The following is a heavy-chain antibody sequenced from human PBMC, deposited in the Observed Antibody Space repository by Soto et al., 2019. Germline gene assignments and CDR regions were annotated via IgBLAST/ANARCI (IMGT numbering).Heavy chain of an antibody. CDR3: ARGRGLRWLSTNRYNWFDT. J-gene: IGHJ5*02. Sequence: ASVKVSCKASGYTFTSYDINWVRQATGQGLEWMGWMNPNSGNTGYAQKFQGRVTMTRNTSISPAYMELSSLRSEDTAVYYCARGRGLRWLSTNRYNWFDTWGQGTLVTVSS. CDR2: MNPNSGNT. D-gene: IGHD3-3*01. V-gene: IGHV1-8*01. CDR1: GYTFTSYD.